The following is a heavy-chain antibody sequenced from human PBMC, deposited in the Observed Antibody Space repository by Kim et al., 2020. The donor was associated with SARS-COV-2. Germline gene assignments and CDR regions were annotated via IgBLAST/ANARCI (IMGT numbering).Heavy chain of an antibody. V-gene: IGHV3-48*02. CDR2: ISSSSSTI. CDR1: GFTFSSYS. D-gene: IGHD3-10*01. CDR3: ARDPDRDTMVRGVIITFGY. J-gene: IGHJ4*02. Sequence: GGSLRLSCAASGFTFSSYSMNWVRQAPGKGLEWVSYISSSSSTIYYADSVKGRFTISRDNAKNSLYLQMNSLRDEDTAVYYCARDPDRDTMVRGVIITFGYWGQGTLVTVSS.